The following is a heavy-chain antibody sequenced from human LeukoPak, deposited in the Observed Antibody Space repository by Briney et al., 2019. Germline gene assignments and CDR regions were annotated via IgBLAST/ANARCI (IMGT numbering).Heavy chain of an antibody. Sequence: GGSLRLSCVASGFTFTDYYMSWIRQAPGKGLEWLSEISPTSATIYYADSVERRFTIARDNAWGSLDLQMNSLRDEDTAIYYWATKDAWFGEFDNWGQGTLVSVSS. CDR3: ATKDAWFGEFDN. CDR2: ISPTSATI. V-gene: IGHV3-11*01. J-gene: IGHJ4*02. D-gene: IGHD3-10*01. CDR1: GFTFTDYY.